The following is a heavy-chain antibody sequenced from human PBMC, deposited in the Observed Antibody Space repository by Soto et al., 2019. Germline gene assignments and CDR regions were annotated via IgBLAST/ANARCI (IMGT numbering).Heavy chain of an antibody. CDR3: ARDYLGRLPRRADYYDAMAV. D-gene: IGHD1-26*01. Sequence: EVQLVESGGGSVQPGESLRLSCAASGFSFRDYDMHWVRQRTGKGLEWVSGLGAADDPYYIASVKGRFSVSRDNAQNSLDLQLNNLRVDKTAVYFCARDYLGRLPRRADYYDAMAVWGRETTFTVSS. J-gene: IGHJ6*02. CDR1: GFSFRDYD. CDR2: LGAADDP. V-gene: IGHV3-13*05.